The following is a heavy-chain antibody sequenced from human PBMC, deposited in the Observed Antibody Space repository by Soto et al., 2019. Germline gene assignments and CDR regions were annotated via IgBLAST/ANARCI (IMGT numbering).Heavy chain of an antibody. J-gene: IGHJ4*02. V-gene: IGHV3-15*07. CDR2: IQSKAGGGAT. CDR1: GFTFSNAW. D-gene: IGHD3-22*01. CDR3: TTVSSGKFDY. Sequence: EVQLVDSGGDLVKPGGSLRLSCAASGFTFSNAWMNWVRQAPGKGLEWVGRIQSKAGGGATEFAAPVKGRFAISRDDSINTLYLQMNSLKTEATAVYYCTTVSSGKFDYWGQGTLVTVSS.